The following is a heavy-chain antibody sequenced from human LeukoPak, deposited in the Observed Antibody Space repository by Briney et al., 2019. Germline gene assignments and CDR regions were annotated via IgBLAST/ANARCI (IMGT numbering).Heavy chain of an antibody. CDR2: IRLDGTNK. CDR3: GRDVSDTVVVITHNFDF. V-gene: IGHV3-30*02. D-gene: IGHD3-22*01. J-gene: IGHJ4*02. CDR1: GFTFDSYG. Sequence: GGSLRLSCAASGFTFDSYGMHWFRRAPGKGLEWVAFIRLDGTNKYYADSVKGRFTISRDNSKNTLFLQMSSLRVEDTAVYYCGRDVSDTVVVITHNFDFWGQGTLVTVSS.